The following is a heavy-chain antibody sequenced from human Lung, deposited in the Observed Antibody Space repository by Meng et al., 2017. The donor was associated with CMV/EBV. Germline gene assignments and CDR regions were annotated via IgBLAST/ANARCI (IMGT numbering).Heavy chain of an antibody. Sequence: GGSLRLSCAASGFTFSSYAMHWVRQAPGKGLEWVAVISYDGSNKYYADSVKGRFTISRDNSKNTLYLQMNSLRAEDTAVYYCARDSGSSSFYYYYGMDVWGQGTTVTVSS. CDR3: ARDSGSSSFYYYYGMDV. CDR1: GFTFSSYA. CDR2: ISYDGSNK. D-gene: IGHD6-6*01. V-gene: IGHV3-30-3*01. J-gene: IGHJ6*02.